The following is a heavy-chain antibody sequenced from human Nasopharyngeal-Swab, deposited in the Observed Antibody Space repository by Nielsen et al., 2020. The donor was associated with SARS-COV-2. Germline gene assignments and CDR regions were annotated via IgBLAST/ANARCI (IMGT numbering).Heavy chain of an antibody. CDR2: IRSSSSYI. CDR1: GFTFNNYN. J-gene: IGHJ6*02. CDR3: ARDGLDYDFWSAYFMDV. V-gene: IGHV3-21*01. D-gene: IGHD3-3*01. Sequence: GESLKISCAASGFTFNNYNFNWVRQAPGKGLEWVSSIRSSSSYIYYADSVKGRFTTSRDNAKNSLYLQMNSLRAEDTAVYYCARDGLDYDFWSAYFMDVWGQGTTVTVSS.